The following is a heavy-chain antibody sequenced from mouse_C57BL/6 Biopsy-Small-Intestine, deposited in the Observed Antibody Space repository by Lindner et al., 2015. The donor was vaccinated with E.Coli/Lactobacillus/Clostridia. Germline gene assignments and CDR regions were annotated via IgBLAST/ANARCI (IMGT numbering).Heavy chain of an antibody. CDR2: IIPVYGTA. CDR1: GDTFSSYA. J-gene: IGHJ4*01. D-gene: IGHD2-10*02. CDR3: TRAKYALILRDSFDF. Sequence: SVKVSCKVSGDTFSSYAISWVRQAPGEGLEWMGGIIPVYGTADYSQKFQDRVTITADESTSTAYMELSSLRSEDTALYYCTRAKYALILRDSFDFWGQGTLVTVSS. V-gene: IGHV1-81*01.